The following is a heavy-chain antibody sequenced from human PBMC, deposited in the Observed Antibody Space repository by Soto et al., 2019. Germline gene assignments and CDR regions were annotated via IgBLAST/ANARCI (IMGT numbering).Heavy chain of an antibody. CDR3: ARDSGIAAAKGRDY. Sequence: GGSLRLSCAASGFTFSSYAMSWVRQAPGKGLEWVSAITGSGGATYYADSVKGRFTISRDNAKNTLYLQMNSLRAEDTAVYYCARDSGIAAAKGRDYWGQGTLVTVSS. CDR2: ITGSGGAT. CDR1: GFTFSSYA. J-gene: IGHJ4*02. D-gene: IGHD6-13*01. V-gene: IGHV3-23*01.